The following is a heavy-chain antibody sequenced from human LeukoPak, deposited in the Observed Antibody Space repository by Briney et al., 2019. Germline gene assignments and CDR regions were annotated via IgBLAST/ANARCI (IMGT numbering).Heavy chain of an antibody. CDR3: ARFVPYYFDY. Sequence: GGSLRLSCAASGFTFSSYAMTWVRQAPGKGLEWVANIKQDGSEKYYVDSVKGRFTISRDNAKNSLYLQMNSLRAEDTAVYYCARFVPYYFDYWGQGTLVTVSS. CDR1: GFTFSSYA. D-gene: IGHD6-6*01. J-gene: IGHJ4*02. V-gene: IGHV3-7*04. CDR2: IKQDGSEK.